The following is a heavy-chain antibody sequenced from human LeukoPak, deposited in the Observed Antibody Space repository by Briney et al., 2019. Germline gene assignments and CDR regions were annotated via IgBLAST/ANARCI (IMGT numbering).Heavy chain of an antibody. Sequence: SETLSLTCSVSGDSIKNLYWSWIRQPPGKGLEWIGYIHYSGSTLYNPALESRAAISRDTSKNHFSLKLSSVTAADTAVYYCARGGAAAQISGGGFDPWGQGTLVTVSS. V-gene: IGHV4-59*11. D-gene: IGHD6-13*01. CDR2: IHYSGST. CDR3: ARGGAAAQISGGGFDP. CDR1: GDSIKNLY. J-gene: IGHJ5*02.